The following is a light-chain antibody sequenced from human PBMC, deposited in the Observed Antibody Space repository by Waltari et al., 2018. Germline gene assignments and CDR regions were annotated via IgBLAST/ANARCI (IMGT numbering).Light chain of an antibody. CDR1: SSNIGTTP. CDR2: TNN. CDR3: AAWDDSLKGWV. V-gene: IGLV1-44*01. J-gene: IGLJ3*02. Sequence: QSVLTQPPSAPGTPGQRVTISGSGGSSNIGTTPVNWYLQPPGTAPHLLLHTNNHRPSGVPDRFSGSKSGTSASLAISGLQVEDEADYYCAAWDDSLKGWVFGGGTKVTVL.